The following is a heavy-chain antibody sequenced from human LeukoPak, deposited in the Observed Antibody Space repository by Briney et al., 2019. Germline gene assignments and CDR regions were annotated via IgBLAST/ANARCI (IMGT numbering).Heavy chain of an antibody. D-gene: IGHD6-6*01. CDR1: GYTFTSYA. Sequence: SVKVSCKASGYTFTSYAISWVRQAPGQGLKWMGGIIPIFGTADYAQKFQVRVTITADESTSTAYMELSSLRSEDTAVYYCARLPLRSIAVGYYGMDVWGQGTTVTVSS. V-gene: IGHV1-69*13. J-gene: IGHJ6*02. CDR3: ARLPLRSIAVGYYGMDV. CDR2: IIPIFGTA.